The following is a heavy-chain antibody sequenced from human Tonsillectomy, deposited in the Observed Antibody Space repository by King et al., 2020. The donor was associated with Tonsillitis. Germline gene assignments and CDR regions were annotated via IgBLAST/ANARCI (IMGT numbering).Heavy chain of an antibody. CDR2: IYQSGST. Sequence: QVQLQESGPGLVKPSETLSLTCGVSGYSISSGYYWGWIRQPPGKGLEWIGSIYQSGSTYYNPSLKSRVTISVDTSKNQFSLKLSSVTAADTAMYYCARTGFYAFHIGGQGTMVTVSS. D-gene: IGHD3-9*01. J-gene: IGHJ3*02. V-gene: IGHV4-38-2*01. CDR1: GYSISSGYY. CDR3: ARTGFYAFHI.